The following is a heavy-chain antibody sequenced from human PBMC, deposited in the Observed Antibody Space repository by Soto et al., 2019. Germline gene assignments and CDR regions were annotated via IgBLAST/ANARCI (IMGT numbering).Heavy chain of an antibody. V-gene: IGHV1-58*01. CDR2: IVVGSGNT. CDR3: AGLAVQGLAQHYFDY. Sequence: GASVKVSCKASGFTFTSSAVQWVRQARGQRLEWIGWIVVGSGNTNYAQKFQERVTITRDMSISTAYMELSSLRSEDTAVYYCAGLAVQGLAQHYFDYWGQGTLVTVSS. J-gene: IGHJ4*02. D-gene: IGHD6-19*01. CDR1: GFTFTSSA.